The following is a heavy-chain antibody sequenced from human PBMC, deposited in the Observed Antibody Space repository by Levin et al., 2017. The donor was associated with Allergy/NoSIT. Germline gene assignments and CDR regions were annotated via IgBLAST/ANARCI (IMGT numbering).Heavy chain of an antibody. CDR1: GYTFTSYD. D-gene: IGHD3-22*01. J-gene: IGHJ5*02. CDR3: ARHYYDSSGYYSVNWFDP. Sequence: ASVKVSCKASGYTFTSYDINWVRQATGQGLEWMGWMNPNSGNTGYAQKFQGRVTMTRNTSISTAYMELSSLRSEDTAVYYCARHYYDSSGYYSVNWFDPWGQGTLVTVSS. V-gene: IGHV1-8*01. CDR2: MNPNSGNT.